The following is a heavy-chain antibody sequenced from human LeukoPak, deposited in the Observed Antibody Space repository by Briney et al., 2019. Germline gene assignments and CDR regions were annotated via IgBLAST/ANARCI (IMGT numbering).Heavy chain of an antibody. D-gene: IGHD3-16*01. Sequence: SGGSLRLSCAASVFTYRSHAMTWVRHAPWKGLEWLSVVGGGGRTFYAASVKGRFTISRDNSKNTLYLEMDSLRVEDTAVYYCAKEVWGSYDEGPLDHWGQGALVTVSS. CDR1: VFTYRSHA. J-gene: IGHJ4*02. CDR3: AKEVWGSYDEGPLDH. CDR2: VGGGGRT. V-gene: IGHV3-23*01.